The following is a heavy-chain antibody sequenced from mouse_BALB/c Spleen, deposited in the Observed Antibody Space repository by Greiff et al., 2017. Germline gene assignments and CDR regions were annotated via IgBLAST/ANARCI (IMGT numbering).Heavy chain of an antibody. CDR2: ISSGGGST. V-gene: IGHV5-12-1*01. CDR1: GFAFSSYD. Sequence: EVQGVESGGGLVKPGGSLKLSCAASGFAFSSYDMSWVRQTPEKRLEWVAYISSGGGSTYYPDTVKGRFTISRDNAKNTLYLQMSSLKSEDTAMYYCARQGITTVVPFDYWGQGTTLTVSS. CDR3: ARQGITTVVPFDY. J-gene: IGHJ2*01. D-gene: IGHD1-1*01.